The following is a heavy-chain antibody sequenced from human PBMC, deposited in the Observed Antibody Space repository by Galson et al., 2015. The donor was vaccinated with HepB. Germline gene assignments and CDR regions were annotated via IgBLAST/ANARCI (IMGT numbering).Heavy chain of an antibody. Sequence: SVKVSCKASGYTFTSYGVSWVRQAPGQGLEWMGWISAYNGNTNYAQKLQGRVTMTTDTSTSTAYMELRSLRSDDTAVYYCARDMAVGSQVLGIAAAGTGPFDYWGQGTLVTVSS. CDR3: ARDMAVGSQVLGIAAAGTGPFDY. J-gene: IGHJ4*02. CDR1: GYTFTSYG. CDR2: ISAYNGNT. D-gene: IGHD6-13*01. V-gene: IGHV1-18*01.